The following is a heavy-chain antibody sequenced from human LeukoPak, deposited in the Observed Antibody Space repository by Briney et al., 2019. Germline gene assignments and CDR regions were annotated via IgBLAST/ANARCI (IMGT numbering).Heavy chain of an antibody. D-gene: IGHD3-22*01. J-gene: IGHJ4*02. CDR1: GFTFSSYA. CDR2: LSGTGGTT. Sequence: GGSLRLSCAVSGFTFSSYAMSWVRQAPGMWLEWVSGLSGTGGTTYSADSVKGRFTISRDNSKNTLYLQMNSLRAEDTAIYYCAKEASSGYYTALYFDFWGQGTLVTVSS. CDR3: AKEASSGYYTALYFDF. V-gene: IGHV3-23*01.